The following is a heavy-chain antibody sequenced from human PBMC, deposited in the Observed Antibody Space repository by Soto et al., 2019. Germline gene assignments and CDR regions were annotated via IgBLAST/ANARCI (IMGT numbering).Heavy chain of an antibody. Sequence: QVQLVQSGAEVKKPGASVKVSCKASGYTFTSYYVYWVRQAPGQGLEWMALISPSSGRVTYAQNFQGRVSVTRDTSTSTVYMEVSSLTSEDTAVYYCATRVGSLDPCGQGTLVTAS. D-gene: IGHD1-26*01. J-gene: IGHJ5*02. V-gene: IGHV1-46*01. CDR1: GYTFTSYY. CDR2: ISPSSGRV. CDR3: ATRVGSLDP.